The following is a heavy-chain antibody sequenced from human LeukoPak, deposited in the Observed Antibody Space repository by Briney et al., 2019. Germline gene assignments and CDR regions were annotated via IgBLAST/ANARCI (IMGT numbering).Heavy chain of an antibody. CDR1: GFTFSSYA. Sequence: GGSLRLSCAASGFTFSSYAMHWVRQAPGKGLEWVAVISYDGSNKYYADSVKGRFTISRDNSKNTLYLQMNSLRAEDTAVYYCARDRATYYYDSSGLGLGYWGQGTLVTVSS. CDR3: ARDRATYYYDSSGLGLGY. D-gene: IGHD3-22*01. J-gene: IGHJ4*02. CDR2: ISYDGSNK. V-gene: IGHV3-30-3*01.